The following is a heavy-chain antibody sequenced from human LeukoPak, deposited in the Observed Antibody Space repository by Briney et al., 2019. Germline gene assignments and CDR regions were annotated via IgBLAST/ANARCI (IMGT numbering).Heavy chain of an antibody. CDR1: GFTFSDHY. D-gene: IGHD7-27*01. Sequence: QPGGSLRLSCAASGFTFSDHYMDWVRQAPGKGLEGVGRTRNKANSYTTECAASVKGRFTISRDDSKNTLYLQMNSLKTEDTAVYYCASANWGAAFDIWGQGTMVTVSS. CDR2: TRNKANSYTT. J-gene: IGHJ3*02. V-gene: IGHV3-72*01. CDR3: ASANWGAAFDI.